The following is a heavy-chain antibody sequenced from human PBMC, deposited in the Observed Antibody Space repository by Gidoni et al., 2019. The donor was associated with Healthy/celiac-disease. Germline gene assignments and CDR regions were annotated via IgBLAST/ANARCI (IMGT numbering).Heavy chain of an antibody. V-gene: IGHV4-31*03. J-gene: IGHJ6*03. CDR3: ARGFGEWGHGAEVYYYYMDV. CDR1: GGSISSGCYY. CDR2: IYYSGST. D-gene: IGHD3-10*01. Sequence: QVQLQESGPGLVKPSQTLSLTCTFSGGSISSGCYYWYWIRQHPGKGLEWIGYIYYSGSTYYNPSLKSRVTISVDTSKNQFSLKLSSVTAADTAVYYCARGFGEWGHGAEVYYYYMDVWGKGTTVTVSS.